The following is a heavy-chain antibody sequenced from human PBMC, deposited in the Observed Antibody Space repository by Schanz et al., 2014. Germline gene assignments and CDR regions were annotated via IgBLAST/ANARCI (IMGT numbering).Heavy chain of an antibody. Sequence: QVQLVQSGAEVKEPGASVMVSCKASGYTFTGHYIQWVRQAPGQGLEWMGRINPGPGGTTYAQSFRGRVTMTRDTSSSTVYMQLSSLTSDDTAIYYCARVTTGYDSWGQGTLVTVSS. D-gene: IGHD5-12*01. CDR1: GYTFTGHY. V-gene: IGHV1-2*06. CDR2: INPGPGGT. J-gene: IGHJ4*02. CDR3: ARVTTGYDS.